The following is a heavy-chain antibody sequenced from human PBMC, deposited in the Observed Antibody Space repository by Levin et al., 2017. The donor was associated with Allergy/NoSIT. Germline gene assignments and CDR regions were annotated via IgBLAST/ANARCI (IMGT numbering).Heavy chain of an antibody. D-gene: IGHD6-19*01. V-gene: IGHV6-1*01. Sequence: SQTLSLTCAISGDSVSSNSAAWNWIRQSPSRGLEWLGRTYYRSKWYNDYAVSVKSRITINPDTSKNQFSLQLNSVTPEDTAVYYCAREDSSGAKTLLRDYYGMDVWGQGTTVTVSS. CDR1: GDSVSSNSAA. J-gene: IGHJ6*02. CDR2: TYYRSKWYN. CDR3: AREDSSGAKTLLRDYYGMDV.